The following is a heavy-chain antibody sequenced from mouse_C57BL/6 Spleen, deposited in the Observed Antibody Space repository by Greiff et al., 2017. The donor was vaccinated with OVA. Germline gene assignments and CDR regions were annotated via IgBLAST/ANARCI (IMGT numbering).Heavy chain of an antibody. D-gene: IGHD1-1*01. Sequence: EVKLMESGGGLVKPGGSLKLSCAASGFTFSDYGMHWVRQAPEKGLEWVAYISSGSSTIYYADTVKGRFTVSRDNAKNTLFLQMTSLRSEDTAMYYCAREGLLGYYAMDYWGQGTSVTVSS. CDR1: GFTFSDYG. CDR2: ISSGSSTI. CDR3: AREGLLGYYAMDY. J-gene: IGHJ4*01. V-gene: IGHV5-17*01.